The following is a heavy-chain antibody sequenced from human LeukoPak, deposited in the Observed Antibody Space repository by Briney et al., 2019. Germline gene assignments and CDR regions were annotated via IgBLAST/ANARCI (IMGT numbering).Heavy chain of an antibody. D-gene: IGHD5-24*01. CDR2: ISSRGSYI. V-gene: IGHV3-21*01. Sequence: GGSLRLSCTGSGFSFNNYTINWVRQAPGKRLGWVSSISSRGSYIYYADSVKGRFTISRDNAKNSLYLQMNSLRAEDTAVYYCARENRMGRWLQFVDYWGQGTLVTVSS. CDR3: ARENRMGRWLQFVDY. CDR1: GFSFNNYT. J-gene: IGHJ4*02.